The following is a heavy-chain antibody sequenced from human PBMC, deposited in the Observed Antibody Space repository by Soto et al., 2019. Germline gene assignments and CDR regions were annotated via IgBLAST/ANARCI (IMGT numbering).Heavy chain of an antibody. J-gene: IGHJ6*03. V-gene: IGHV3-48*04. Sequence: GGSLRLSCAASGFSFGSYSMNWVRQAPGKGLEWVSYISSTSSTIYYADSVEGRFTISRDNAKNSLDLQMNSLRAEDTAVYYCARDPSSVKMVRGGIPFYYYYMDVWGKGTTVTVSS. CDR3: ARDPSSVKMVRGGIPFYYYYMDV. CDR1: GFSFGSYS. CDR2: ISSTSSTI. D-gene: IGHD3-10*01.